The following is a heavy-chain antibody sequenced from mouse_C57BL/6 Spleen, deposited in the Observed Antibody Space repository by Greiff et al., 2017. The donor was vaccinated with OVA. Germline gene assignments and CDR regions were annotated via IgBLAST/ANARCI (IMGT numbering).Heavy chain of an antibody. CDR1: GFSLTSYG. V-gene: IGHV2-5*01. D-gene: IGHD2-1*01. J-gene: IGHJ4*01. CDR2: IWRGGST. CDR3: AKNGGYYGNYDYAMDY. Sequence: QVHVKQSGPGLVQPSQSLSITCTVSGFSLTSYGVHWVRQSPGKGLEWLGVIWRGGSTDYNAAFMSRLSITKDNSKSQVFFKMNSLQADDTAIYYCAKNGGYYGNYDYAMDYWGQGTSVTVSS.